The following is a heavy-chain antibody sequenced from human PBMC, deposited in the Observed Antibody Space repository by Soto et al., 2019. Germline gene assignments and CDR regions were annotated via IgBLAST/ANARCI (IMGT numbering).Heavy chain of an antibody. J-gene: IGHJ3*02. CDR2: IWYDGSNK. D-gene: IGHD3-22*01. V-gene: IGHV3-33*01. Sequence: GGSLRLSCAASGFTFSSYGMHWVRQAPGKGLEWVAVIWYDGSNKYYADSVKGRFTISRDNSKNTLYLQMNSLRAEDTAVYYCARVRTMIVADLNDAFDIWGQGTMVTVSS. CDR3: ARVRTMIVADLNDAFDI. CDR1: GFTFSSYG.